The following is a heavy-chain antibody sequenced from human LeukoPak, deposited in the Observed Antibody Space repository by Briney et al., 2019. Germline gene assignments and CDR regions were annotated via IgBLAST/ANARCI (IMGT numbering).Heavy chain of an antibody. V-gene: IGHV3-11*04. CDR1: GFTFSDYY. CDR3: AREPRNYDILTGYYAPRPLDY. Sequence: GGSLRLSCAASGFTFSDYYMSWIRQAPGKGLEWVSYISSSGSTIYYADSVKGRFTISRDNAKNSLYLQMNSLRAEDTAVYYCAREPRNYDILTGYYAPRPLDYWGQGTLVTVSS. D-gene: IGHD3-9*01. CDR2: ISSSGSTI. J-gene: IGHJ4*02.